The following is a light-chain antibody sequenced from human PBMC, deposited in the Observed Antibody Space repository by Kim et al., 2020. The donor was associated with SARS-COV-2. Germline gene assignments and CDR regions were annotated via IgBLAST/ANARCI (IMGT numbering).Light chain of an antibody. CDR2: DAS. J-gene: IGKJ4*01. Sequence: EILLTQSPVTLSLSPGERATLSCRASQSVSSYLAWYQQKPGQAPRLLIYDASNRATGIPARFSGSGSGTDFTLTISSLEPEDFAVYYCHQRTNWPLTFVGGTKVDIK. V-gene: IGKV3-11*01. CDR3: HQRTNWPLT. CDR1: QSVSSY.